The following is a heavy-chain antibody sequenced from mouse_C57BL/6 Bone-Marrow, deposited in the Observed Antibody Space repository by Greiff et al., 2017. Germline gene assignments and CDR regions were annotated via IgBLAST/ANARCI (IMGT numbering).Heavy chain of an antibody. D-gene: IGHD2-2*01. Sequence: VQLQQSGPELVKPGASVKIPCKASGYTFTDYNMDWVKQSHGKSLEWIGDINPNNGGTIYNQKFKGKATLTVDKSSSTAYMELRSLTSEDTAVXYCARTVVTTYYAMDYWGQGTSVTVSS. V-gene: IGHV1-18*01. CDR2: INPNNGGT. CDR3: ARTVVTTYYAMDY. J-gene: IGHJ4*01. CDR1: GYTFTDYN.